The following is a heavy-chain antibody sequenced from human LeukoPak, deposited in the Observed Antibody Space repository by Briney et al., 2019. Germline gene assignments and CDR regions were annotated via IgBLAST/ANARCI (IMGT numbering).Heavy chain of an antibody. D-gene: IGHD3-22*01. J-gene: IGHJ6*02. V-gene: IGHV1-18*01. CDR1: GGTFSSYA. Sequence: ASVKVSCKASGGTFSSYAISWVRQAPGQGLEWMGWISAYNGNTNYAQKLQGRVTMTTDTSTSTAYMELRSLRSDDTAVYYCAREYYYDSSGYRYYYYGMDVWGQGTTVTVSS. CDR3: AREYYYDSSGYRYYYYGMDV. CDR2: ISAYNGNT.